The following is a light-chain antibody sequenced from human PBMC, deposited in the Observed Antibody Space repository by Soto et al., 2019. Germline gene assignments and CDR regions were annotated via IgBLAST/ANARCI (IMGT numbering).Light chain of an antibody. Sequence: QSVLTQPASVSGSPGQSITISCTGTSSDVGGYNSVSWYQHHPGKAPKLMIYEVSSRPSGVSNRFSGSKSGNTASLTISGLQAEDEADYYCSSYTSSSTLVFGGGTKLTVL. J-gene: IGLJ2*01. CDR1: SSDVGGYNS. V-gene: IGLV2-14*01. CDR3: SSYTSSSTLV. CDR2: EVS.